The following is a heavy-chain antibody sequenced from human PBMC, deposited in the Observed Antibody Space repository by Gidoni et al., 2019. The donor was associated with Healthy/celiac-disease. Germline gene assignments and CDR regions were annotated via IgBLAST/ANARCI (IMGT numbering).Heavy chain of an antibody. V-gene: IGHV2-5*01. J-gene: IGHJ4*02. CDR1: GFSPSTSGGG. CDR2: IYWNDDK. CDR3: AHTNYDFWSGTLTYFDY. D-gene: IGHD3-3*01. Sequence: QITLTESGPTLVKPTQTLTLTCTFSGFSPSTSGGGVGCLRQPPGKALEWLALIYWNDDKRYSPSLKSRLTITKDTSKNQVVLTMTNMDPVDTATYYCAHTNYDFWSGTLTYFDYWGQGTLVTVSS.